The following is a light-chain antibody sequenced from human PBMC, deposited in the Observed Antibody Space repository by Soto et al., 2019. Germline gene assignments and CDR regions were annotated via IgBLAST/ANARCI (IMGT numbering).Light chain of an antibody. CDR2: AAS. J-gene: IGKJ3*01. Sequence: DIQMTQSPSSLSASVGDRVTITCRASQGISNYLAWYQQRAGKVPKLLIYAASTWQSGVPSRFSGTTSGTDFTLTISSLQPEDVATYYCQKYTSAPFTFGPGTKVDI. CDR3: QKYTSAPFT. CDR1: QGISNY. V-gene: IGKV1-27*01.